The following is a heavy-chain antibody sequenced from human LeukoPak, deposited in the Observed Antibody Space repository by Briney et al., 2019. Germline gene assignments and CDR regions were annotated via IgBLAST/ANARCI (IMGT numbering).Heavy chain of an antibody. Sequence: GRSLGLSCAASGFTFSSYAMHWVCQAPGKGLEWVAVISYDGSNKYYADSVKGRFTISRDNSKNTLYLQMNSLRAEDTAVYDCARSGGLLDAFDIWGQGTMVTVSS. J-gene: IGHJ3*02. CDR2: ISYDGSNK. D-gene: IGHD3-16*01. CDR1: GFTFSSYA. V-gene: IGHV3-30-3*01. CDR3: ARSGGLLDAFDI.